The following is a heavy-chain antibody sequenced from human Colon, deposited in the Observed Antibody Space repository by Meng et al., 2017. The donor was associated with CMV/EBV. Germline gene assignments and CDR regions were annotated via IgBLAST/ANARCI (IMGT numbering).Heavy chain of an antibody. CDR3: SNGLLGVQGH. CDR2: IDTTNH. V-gene: IGHV3-30*02. CDR1: AFSFSEYG. Sequence: QVPRVGSGVGVVLPGGSLRLSCGASAFSFSEYGIHWLRQAPGKGWEWVSFIDTTNHYYADSVKGLFIISRDDSKRMVYLQMNNLKTEDTAMYFCSNGLLGVQGHWGQGTLVTVSS. D-gene: IGHD3-3*01. J-gene: IGHJ4*02.